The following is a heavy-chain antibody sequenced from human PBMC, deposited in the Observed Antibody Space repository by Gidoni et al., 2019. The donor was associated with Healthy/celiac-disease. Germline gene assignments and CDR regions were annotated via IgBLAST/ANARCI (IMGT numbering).Heavy chain of an antibody. CDR3: ARGMARTNYYYYYGMDV. D-gene: IGHD5-12*01. CDR2: INPNSGGT. CDR1: GYTFTGYY. V-gene: IGHV1-2*02. J-gene: IGHJ6*02. Sequence: VQLVPSGAEVKKPGASVKVSCKASGYTFTGYYMHWVRQAPGQGLEWMGWINPNSGGTNYAQKFQGRVTMTRDTSISTAYMELSRLISDDTAVYDCARGMARTNYYYYYGMDVWGQGTTVTVSS.